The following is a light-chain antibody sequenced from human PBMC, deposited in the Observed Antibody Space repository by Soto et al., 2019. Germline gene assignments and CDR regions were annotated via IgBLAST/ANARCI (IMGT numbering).Light chain of an antibody. V-gene: IGKV3-20*01. CDR1: QSVSSSY. CDR2: GAS. CDR3: QRYGTSPPLT. J-gene: IGKJ4*01. Sequence: EIVLTQSPGTLSLSPGERATLSCRARQSVSSSYLAWYQQKPGQAPRLLIYGASSRATGIPDRFSGSGSATDFTLTISRLEPEDFAVYYCQRYGTSPPLTFGGGTKVDIK.